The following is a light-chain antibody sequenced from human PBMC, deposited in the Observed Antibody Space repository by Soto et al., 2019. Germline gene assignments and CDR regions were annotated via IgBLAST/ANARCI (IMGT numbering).Light chain of an antibody. CDR1: QSGLCSSNDKNY. J-gene: IGKJ1*01. V-gene: IGKV4-1*01. CDR3: QQYYSTPPWT. Sequence: DVVMTQSPDSLAVSLGERATINCESSQSGLCSSNDKNYLAWYQQKPGQPPKLLIYWASTRESGVPDRFSGSGSGTDFTLTISSLQAEDVAVYSCQQYYSTPPWTFGQGTKVDIK. CDR2: WAS.